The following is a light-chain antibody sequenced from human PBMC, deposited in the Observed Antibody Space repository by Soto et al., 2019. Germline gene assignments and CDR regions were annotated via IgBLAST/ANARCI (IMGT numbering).Light chain of an antibody. CDR1: SSNIGNNY. V-gene: IGLV1-51*02. J-gene: IGLJ3*02. Sequence: QSVLTQPPSVSAAPGQKVAISCSGTSSNIGNNYVSWYQHLPGTAPKLLIYENNKRPSGTPDRFSGSKSGTSATLGITGLQTGDEADYYCGTLDSSLSWVFGGGTKLTVL. CDR2: ENN. CDR3: GTLDSSLSWV.